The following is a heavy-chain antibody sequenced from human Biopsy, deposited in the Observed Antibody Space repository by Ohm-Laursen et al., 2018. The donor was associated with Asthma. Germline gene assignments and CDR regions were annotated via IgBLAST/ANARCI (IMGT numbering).Heavy chain of an antibody. Sequence: TLSLTCPVSYGSITSGGYYWTWIRQHPGKGLEWIGFIYYSGSTYYNPSLKSRVNISIDTSKNQFSLKLSSVTAADTAVYYCARAQGYYDSRGYYRSFDYWGQGTLVTVSS. CDR1: YGSITSGGYY. V-gene: IGHV4-31*03. CDR3: ARAQGYYDSRGYYRSFDY. CDR2: IYYSGST. D-gene: IGHD3-22*01. J-gene: IGHJ4*02.